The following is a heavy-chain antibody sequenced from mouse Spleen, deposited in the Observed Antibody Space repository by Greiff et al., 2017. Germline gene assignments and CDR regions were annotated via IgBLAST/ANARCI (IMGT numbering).Heavy chain of an antibody. Sequence: QVQLQQPGAELVKPGASVKLSCKASGYTFTSYWMHWVKQRPGQGLEWIGMIHPNSGSTNYNEKFKSKATLTVDKSSSTAYMQLSSLTSGDSAVYYGVYDYDEGAWFAYWGQGTLVTVSA. D-gene: IGHD2-4*01. V-gene: IGHV1-64*01. CDR3: VYDYDEGAWFAY. CDR1: GYTFTSYW. CDR2: IHPNSGST. J-gene: IGHJ3*01.